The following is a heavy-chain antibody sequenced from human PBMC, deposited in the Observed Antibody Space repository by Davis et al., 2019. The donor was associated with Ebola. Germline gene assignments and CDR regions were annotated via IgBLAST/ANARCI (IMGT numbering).Heavy chain of an antibody. D-gene: IGHD2/OR15-2a*01. CDR1: GFTFSSYT. Sequence: GESLKISCAASGFTFSSYTMNWVRQAPGKGLEWVSYIGTRGDPTVYADSVKGRFTVSRDDANNSLSLLMNSLRDEDTAIYYGVRDYFFALDIWGQGTMVTVSS. J-gene: IGHJ3*02. CDR2: IGTRGDPT. V-gene: IGHV3-48*02. CDR3: VRDYFFALDI.